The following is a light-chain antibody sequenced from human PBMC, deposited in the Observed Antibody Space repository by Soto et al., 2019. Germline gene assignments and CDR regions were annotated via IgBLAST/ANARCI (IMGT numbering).Light chain of an antibody. CDR1: QSVISNY. Sequence: PGELAALSCGASQSVISNYLAWYQQKPGLAPRLLIYDASRRATGVPDRFSGSGSGADFILSISRLEPEDFAVYYCQQYGSSPWTFGQGTKVDI. V-gene: IGKV3D-20*01. J-gene: IGKJ1*01. CDR2: DAS. CDR3: QQYGSSPWT.